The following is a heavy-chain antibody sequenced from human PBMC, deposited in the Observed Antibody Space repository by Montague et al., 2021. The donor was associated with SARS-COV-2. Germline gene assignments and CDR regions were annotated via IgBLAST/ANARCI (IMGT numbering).Heavy chain of an antibody. J-gene: IGHJ5*02. V-gene: IGHV4-39*01. Sequence: SETLSLTCTVPGGSISSSSYYWGWIRQPPGKGLEWIGSIYYSGSTYYNPSLKSRVTISVDTSKNQFSLKLSSVTAADTAVYYCARHCVVRGVSAGWFDPWGQGTLVTVSS. D-gene: IGHD3-10*01. CDR3: ARHCVVRGVSAGWFDP. CDR2: IYYSGST. CDR1: GGSISSSSYY.